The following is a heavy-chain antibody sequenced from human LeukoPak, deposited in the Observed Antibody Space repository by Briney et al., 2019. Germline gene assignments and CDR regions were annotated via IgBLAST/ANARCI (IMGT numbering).Heavy chain of an antibody. CDR3: AKDGATMVRGVIIFDY. D-gene: IGHD3-10*01. V-gene: IGHV3-23*01. Sequence: GGSLRLSCAAPGFTFSSYAMSWVRQAPGKGLEWVSAISGSGGSTYYADSVKGRFTISRDNSKNTLYLQMDSLRAEDTAVYYCAKDGATMVRGVIIFDYWGQGTLVTVSS. CDR1: GFTFSSYA. J-gene: IGHJ4*02. CDR2: ISGSGGST.